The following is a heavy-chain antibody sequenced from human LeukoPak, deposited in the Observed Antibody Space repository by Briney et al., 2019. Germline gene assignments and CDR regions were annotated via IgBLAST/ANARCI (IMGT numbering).Heavy chain of an antibody. CDR3: ARDDTAMYFDY. V-gene: IGHV4-4*07. CDR2: IYTSGST. Sequence: PSETLSLTRPVSGGSLSSYYWSWIRPPAGKGLEGIGRIYTSGSTNYNPPLKSRVTMPVDKSKNQFHLKLSSVTAADKAVDYGARDDTAMYFDYWGQGTLVTVSS. J-gene: IGHJ4*02. D-gene: IGHD5-18*01. CDR1: GGSLSSYY.